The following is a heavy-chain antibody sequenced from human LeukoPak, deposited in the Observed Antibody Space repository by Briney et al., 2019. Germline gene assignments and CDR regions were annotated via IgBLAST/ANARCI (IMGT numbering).Heavy chain of an antibody. CDR3: ARGPDVPATGDWFDP. V-gene: IGHV1-69*05. Sequence: SVKVSCKASGGTFSSYAISWVRQAPGQGLEWMGRIIPIFGTANYAQKFQGRVTITTDESTSTAYMELSSQRSEDTAVYYCARGPDVPATGDWFDPWAREPWSPSPQ. D-gene: IGHD1-14*01. J-gene: IGHJ5*02. CDR1: GGTFSSYA. CDR2: IIPIFGTA.